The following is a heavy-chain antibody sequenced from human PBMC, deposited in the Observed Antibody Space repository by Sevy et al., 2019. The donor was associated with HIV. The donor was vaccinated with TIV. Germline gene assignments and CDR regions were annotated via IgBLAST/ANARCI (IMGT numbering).Heavy chain of an antibody. CDR3: AKVLGFGSGYDYAFDF. V-gene: IGHV3-30*02. CDR1: GFTFTSYG. D-gene: IGHD5-12*01. CDR2: ISFDEKYK. J-gene: IGHJ3*01. Sequence: GGSLRLSCAASGFTFTSYGIDWVRQAPGMGLECVAKISFDEKYKYYAESVKGRFTISRDISKNTVFLEMNSLRPDDTGVYYCAKVLGFGSGYDYAFDFWGQGTMVTVSS.